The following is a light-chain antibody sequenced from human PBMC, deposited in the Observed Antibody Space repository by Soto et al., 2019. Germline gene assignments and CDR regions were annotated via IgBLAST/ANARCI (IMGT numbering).Light chain of an antibody. V-gene: IGLV2-23*01. CDR1: SSDVGSYNL. CDR3: CSYAGSVV. J-gene: IGLJ2*01. CDR2: EGS. Sequence: QSVLTQPASVSGSPGQSITISCTGTSSDVGSYNLVSWYQQHPGKAPKLMIYEGSKRPSAVSNRFSGSKSGNTASLTISGLQAEDEADYYCCSYAGSVVFGGGTKLTVL.